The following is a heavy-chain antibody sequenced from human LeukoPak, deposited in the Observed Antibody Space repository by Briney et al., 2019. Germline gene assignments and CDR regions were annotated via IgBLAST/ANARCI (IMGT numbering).Heavy chain of an antibody. J-gene: IGHJ4*02. CDR3: VRASIEGATILDY. D-gene: IGHD1-26*01. V-gene: IGHV1-69*01. CDR1: GGTFSTYG. Sequence: GASVKVSCKASGGTFSTYGVSWVRQAPGQGLEWMGGIIPVFGSTNYAQKFQGRVTITANETTSTVYMEVSSLRAQDTAVYYCVRASIEGATILDYWGQGTLVTVSS. CDR2: IIPVFGST.